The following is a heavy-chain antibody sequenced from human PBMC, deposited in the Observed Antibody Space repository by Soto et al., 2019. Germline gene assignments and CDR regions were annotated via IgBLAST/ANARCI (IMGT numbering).Heavy chain of an antibody. D-gene: IGHD2-15*01. J-gene: IGHJ4*02. Sequence: GGSLRLSCSASGFIFSAYTMNWVRQAPGKGLEWVSYISSSSRTIYYADSVKGRFTVSRDNARNSLQLQMNGLRSEDTAIYFCARAHCSGGTCSSFDSWGQGTLVTVSS. CDR1: GFIFSAYT. CDR2: ISSSSRTI. V-gene: IGHV3-48*01. CDR3: ARAHCSGGTCSSFDS.